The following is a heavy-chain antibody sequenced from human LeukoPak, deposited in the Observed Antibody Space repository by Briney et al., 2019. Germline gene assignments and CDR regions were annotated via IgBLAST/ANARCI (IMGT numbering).Heavy chain of an antibody. J-gene: IGHJ5*02. D-gene: IGHD3-10*01. CDR1: GGSVTTSSYY. Sequence: SETLSLTCTVSGGSVTTSSYYWGWIRQPPGKGLEWIGGMSHSGSAFYNPSLKSRVSISVDTSKNQFSLRVTSVTAADTALYYCARRSLREAYNRFDPWGQGTLVTVSS. CDR3: ARRSLREAYNRFDP. V-gene: IGHV4-39*01. CDR2: MSHSGSA.